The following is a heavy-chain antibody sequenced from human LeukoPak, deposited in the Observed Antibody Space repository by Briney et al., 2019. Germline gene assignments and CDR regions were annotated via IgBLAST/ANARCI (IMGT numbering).Heavy chain of an antibody. CDR2: IKQGGSNE. Sequence: PGGSLRLSCAASGFTFSRYWMSWVRQAPGKGLEWVATIKQGGSNEYYVDSVKGRFTISRDNAKNSLYLQIDGLRAEDTAVYHCARKLYYYDTSPPGWFDPWGQGTLVTVSS. D-gene: IGHD3-22*01. J-gene: IGHJ5*02. CDR3: ARKLYYYDTSPPGWFDP. V-gene: IGHV3-7*01. CDR1: GFTFSRYW.